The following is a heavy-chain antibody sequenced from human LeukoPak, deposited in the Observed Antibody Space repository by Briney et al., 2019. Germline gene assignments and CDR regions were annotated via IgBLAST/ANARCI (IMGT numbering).Heavy chain of an antibody. J-gene: IGHJ4*02. CDR1: GFTFSRSG. CDR2: VSTSGVTT. D-gene: IGHD5-24*01. CDR3: AKSGYNRFDY. V-gene: IGHV3-23*01. Sequence: GGSLRLSCAASGFTFSRSGMGWVRQTAGKGLEWVSAVSTSGVTTYYVDSVKGRFTISRDNSNNTVYLQMNSLRAEDTAVYYCAKSGYNRFDYWGQGTLVTVSS.